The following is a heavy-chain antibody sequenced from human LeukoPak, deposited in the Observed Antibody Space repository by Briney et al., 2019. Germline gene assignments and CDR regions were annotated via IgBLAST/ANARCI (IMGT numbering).Heavy chain of an antibody. Sequence: WASVKVSCKAFGYTFTSYDINWVRQAPGQGLEWMGWMNPNSGYTGYAQKFQDRVTITRDTSIGTAYMELSSLRSEDTAVYYCARDYGGNSGWFDPWGQGTLVTVSS. J-gene: IGHJ5*02. V-gene: IGHV1-8*03. CDR1: GYTFTSYD. D-gene: IGHD4-23*01. CDR2: MNPNSGYT. CDR3: ARDYGGNSGWFDP.